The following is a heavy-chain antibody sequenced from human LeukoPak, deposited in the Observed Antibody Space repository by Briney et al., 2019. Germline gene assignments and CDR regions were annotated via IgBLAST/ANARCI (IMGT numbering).Heavy chain of an antibody. Sequence: ASVKVSCKASGYTFTGYYTHWVRQAPGQGLEWMGWINPNSGGTNYAQKFQGRVTMTRDTSISTAYMELSRLRSDDTAVYYCAREMTTVTTLGSFDYWGQGTLVTVSS. CDR1: GYTFTGYY. V-gene: IGHV1-2*02. D-gene: IGHD4-17*01. CDR3: AREMTTVTTLGSFDY. J-gene: IGHJ4*02. CDR2: INPNSGGT.